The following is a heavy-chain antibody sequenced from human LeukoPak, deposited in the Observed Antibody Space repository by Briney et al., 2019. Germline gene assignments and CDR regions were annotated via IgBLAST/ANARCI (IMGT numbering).Heavy chain of an antibody. J-gene: IGHJ4*02. CDR1: GFTFSTYW. CDR3: ARNDVPAAGDY. CDR2: IKPDGSEQ. D-gene: IGHD6-13*01. V-gene: IGHV3-7*01. Sequence: TGGSLRLSCAVSGFTFSTYWMTWVRQAPGKGLEWVANIKPDGSEQNCVDSVKGRFTISRDDAKNSLFLQMNSLRAEDTAVYFCARNDVPAAGDYWGQGTLVTVSS.